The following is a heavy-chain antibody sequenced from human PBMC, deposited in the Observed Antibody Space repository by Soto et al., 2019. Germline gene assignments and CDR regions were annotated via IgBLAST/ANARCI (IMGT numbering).Heavy chain of an antibody. Sequence: QVQLQESGPGLVKPSETLSLTCNVSGGSMSRYYWSWIRQPAGRGLEWIGRVWTSGSTNYNPSLKGRVTVSIDTSNNHCSLKLKSVTAADTDVYYCARTVGAAYYFDFWCHGTLVTVSS. D-gene: IGHD1-26*01. J-gene: IGHJ4*01. V-gene: IGHV4-4*07. CDR3: ARTVGAAYYFDF. CDR1: GGSMSRYY. CDR2: VWTSGST.